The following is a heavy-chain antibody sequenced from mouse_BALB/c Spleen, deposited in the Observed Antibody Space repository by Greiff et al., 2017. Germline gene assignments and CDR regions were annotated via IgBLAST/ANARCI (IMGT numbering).Heavy chain of an antibody. CDR2: ISSGSSTI. J-gene: IGHJ4*01. CDR3: AREDYAMDY. CDR1: GFTFSSFG. V-gene: IGHV5-17*02. Sequence: VQLVESGGGLVQPGGSRKLSCAASGFTFSSFGMHWVRQAPEKGLEWVAYISSGSSTIYYADTVKGRFTISRDNPKNTLFLQMTSLRSEDTAMYYCAREDYAMDYWGQGTSVTVSS.